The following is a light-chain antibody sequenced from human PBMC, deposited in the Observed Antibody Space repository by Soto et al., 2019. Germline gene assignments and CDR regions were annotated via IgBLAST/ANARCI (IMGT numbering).Light chain of an antibody. J-gene: IGLJ2*01. Sequence: QSVLTQSPSASASLGASVKLTCTLSSGHSSYAIAWHQQQPEKGPRYLMKLNSDGSHSKGDGIPDRFSGSSSGAERYLPISSLQSEDEADYYCQTWGTGVHVVFGGGTQLTVL. CDR2: LNSDGSH. CDR1: SGHSSYA. CDR3: QTWGTGVHVV. V-gene: IGLV4-69*01.